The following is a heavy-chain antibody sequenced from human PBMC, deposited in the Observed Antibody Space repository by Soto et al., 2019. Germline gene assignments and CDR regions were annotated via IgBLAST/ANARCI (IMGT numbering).Heavy chain of an antibody. Sequence: ASVKVSCKASGYTFTSYDINWVRQATGQGLEWMGWMNPNSGNTGYAQKFQGRVTMTRNTSISTAYMELSSLRSEDTAVYYCAAGGYCSGGSCQDMDVWGKGTTVTVSS. V-gene: IGHV1-8*01. CDR2: MNPNSGNT. J-gene: IGHJ6*03. CDR3: AAGGYCSGGSCQDMDV. CDR1: GYTFTSYD. D-gene: IGHD2-15*01.